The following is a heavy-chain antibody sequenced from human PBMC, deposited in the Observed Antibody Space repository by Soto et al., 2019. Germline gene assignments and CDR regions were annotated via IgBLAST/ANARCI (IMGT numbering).Heavy chain of an antibody. CDR2: ISYTVDA. J-gene: IGHJ4*02. CDR1: AGSISRYY. D-gene: IGHD5-18*01. Sequence: SETLSLTCSVSAGSISRYYWGWVRQSPGEGLEWIAHISYTVDASYNPSLKSRVTISLDTSKDQIALSLMSVTAADTAVYYSVASLMSRAMESFDYWGQGPLVTASS. CDR3: VASLMSRAMESFDY. V-gene: IGHV4-59*01.